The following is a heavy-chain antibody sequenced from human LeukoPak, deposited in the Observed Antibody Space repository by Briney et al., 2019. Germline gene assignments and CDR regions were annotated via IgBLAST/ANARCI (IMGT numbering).Heavy chain of an antibody. D-gene: IGHD6-19*01. CDR2: ISWNSGSI. CDR1: GSTFDDYA. V-gene: IGHV3-9*01. CDR3: AKDQRSSGWYYFDY. Sequence: GGCLRLSCAASGSTFDDYAMHWVRQAPGKGLEWVSGISWNSGSIGYADSVKGRFTISRDNAKNSLYLQMNSLRAEDTALYYCAKDQRSSGWYYFDYWGQGTLVTVSS. J-gene: IGHJ4*02.